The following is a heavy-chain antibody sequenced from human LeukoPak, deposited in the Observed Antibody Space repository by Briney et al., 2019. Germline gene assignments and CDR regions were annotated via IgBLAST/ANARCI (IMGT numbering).Heavy chain of an antibody. Sequence: ASVKVSCKASGYTFTNFGISWVRQAPGQGLEWMGWISVYNGNSNYAQNLQGRVTMTTDTSTSTAYMELRSLRSDDTAVYYCARGGYYGSGSFPDYWGREPWSPSPQ. CDR1: GYTFTNFG. D-gene: IGHD3-10*01. V-gene: IGHV1-18*01. CDR2: ISVYNGNS. CDR3: ARGGYYGSGSFPDY. J-gene: IGHJ4*02.